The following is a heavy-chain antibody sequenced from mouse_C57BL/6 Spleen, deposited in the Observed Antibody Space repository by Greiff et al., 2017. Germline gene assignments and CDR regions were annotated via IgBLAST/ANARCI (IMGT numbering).Heavy chain of an antibody. CDR3: ASLYDDYYTWYFDV. D-gene: IGHD2-3*01. Sequence: QVQLKQPGTELVKPGASVKLSCKASGYTFTSYWMHWVKQRPGQGLEWIGNINPSNGGTNYNEKFKSKATLAVDKSSSTAYMQLSSLTSEDSAVYYGASLYDDYYTWYFDVWGTGTTVTVSS. CDR2: INPSNGGT. V-gene: IGHV1-53*01. J-gene: IGHJ1*03. CDR1: GYTFTSYW.